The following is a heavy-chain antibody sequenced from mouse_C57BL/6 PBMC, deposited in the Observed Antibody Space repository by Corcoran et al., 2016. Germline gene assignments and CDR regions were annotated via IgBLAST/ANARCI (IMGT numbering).Heavy chain of an antibody. J-gene: IGHJ4*01. CDR1: GYTFTDYN. Sequence: EVQLQQSGPELVKPGASVKIPCKASGYTFTDYNMDWVKQSHGKSLEWIGDINPNNGGTIYNQKFKGKATLTVDKSSSTAYMELRSLTSEDTAVYYCARRELRGYAMDYWGQGTSVTVSS. CDR3: ARRELRGYAMDY. V-gene: IGHV1-18*01. D-gene: IGHD1-1*01. CDR2: INPNNGGT.